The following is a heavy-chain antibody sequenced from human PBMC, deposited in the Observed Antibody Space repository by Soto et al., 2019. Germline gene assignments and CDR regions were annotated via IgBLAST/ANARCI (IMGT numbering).Heavy chain of an antibody. CDR3: ARSGSNWFDP. CDR2: IYYSGST. CDR1: GGSISSYY. D-gene: IGHD6-25*01. J-gene: IGHJ5*02. Sequence: SGTLSLTCTVSGGSISSYYWSWIRQPPGKGLEWIGYIYYSGSTNYNPSLKSRVTISVDTSKNQFSLKLSSVTAADTAVYYCARSGSNWFDPWGQGTLVTVSS. V-gene: IGHV4-59*07.